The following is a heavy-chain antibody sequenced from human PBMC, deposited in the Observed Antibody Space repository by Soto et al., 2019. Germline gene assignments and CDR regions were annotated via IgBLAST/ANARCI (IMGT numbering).Heavy chain of an antibody. CDR2: ISYDGSNK. CDR3: ARDRGEQLDLFDY. D-gene: IGHD6-6*01. CDR1: GFTFSSYA. V-gene: IGHV3-30-3*01. Sequence: GGSLRLSCAASGFTFSSYAMHWVRQAPGKGLEWVAVISYDGSNKYYADSVKGRFTISRDNSKNTLYLQMNSLRAEDTAVYYCARDRGEQLDLFDYWGQGTLVTVSS. J-gene: IGHJ4*02.